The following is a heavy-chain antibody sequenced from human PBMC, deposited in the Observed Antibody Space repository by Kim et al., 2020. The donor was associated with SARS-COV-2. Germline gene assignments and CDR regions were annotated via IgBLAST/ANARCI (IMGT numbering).Heavy chain of an antibody. CDR3: ARGGGNYNLDY. V-gene: IGHV3-74*01. CDR1: GFTSSSYW. D-gene: IGHD1-26*01. CDR2: INGGGSYT. J-gene: IGHJ4*02. Sequence: GGSLRLSCAASGFTSSSYWMYWVRQPPGKGLVWVSRINGGGSYTSYADSVKGRFTFSRDNAKNTLYLQMNSLRGDDTAVYYCARGGGNYNLDYWGQGTLVTVSS.